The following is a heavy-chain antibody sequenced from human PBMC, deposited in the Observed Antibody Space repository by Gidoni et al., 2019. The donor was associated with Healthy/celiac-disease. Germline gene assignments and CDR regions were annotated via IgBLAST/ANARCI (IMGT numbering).Heavy chain of an antibody. V-gene: IGHV3-23*01. D-gene: IGHD6-13*01. Sequence: EWVSAISGSGGSTYYADSVKGRFTISRDNSKNTLYLQMNSLRAEDTAVYYCAKAPLIAAAGTFSVDVWGKGTTVTVSS. CDR2: ISGSGGST. CDR3: AKAPLIAAAGTFSVDV. J-gene: IGHJ6*04.